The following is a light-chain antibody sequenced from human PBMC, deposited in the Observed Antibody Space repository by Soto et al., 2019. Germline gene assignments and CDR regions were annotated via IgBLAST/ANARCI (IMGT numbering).Light chain of an antibody. CDR2: GAS. Sequence: EIVLTQSPGTLSLSPGDRATLSCRASQTVSNNYLAWCQQKPGQAPRVIMYGASRRATGIPDRFSGGGSGTDFTLTISRLEPEDFAVYLCQQYAGPPTTFGQGTRLEI. CDR3: QQYAGPPTT. CDR1: QTVSNNY. V-gene: IGKV3-20*01. J-gene: IGKJ5*01.